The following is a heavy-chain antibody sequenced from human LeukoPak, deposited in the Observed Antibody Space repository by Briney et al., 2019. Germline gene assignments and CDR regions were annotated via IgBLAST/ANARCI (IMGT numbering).Heavy chain of an antibody. D-gene: IGHD3-10*01. V-gene: IGHV3-66*02. J-gene: IGHJ6*03. CDR3: ARAVANSGYPLYYMDV. Sequence: PSETLSLTCTVSGGSISSSSYYWGWIRQAPGKGLEWVSVIYSGGSTYYADSVKGRFTISRDNSKNTLFLQMNSLRAEDTAVYYCARAVANSGYPLYYMDVWGKGTTVTVSS. CDR1: GGSISSSSYY. CDR2: IYSGGST.